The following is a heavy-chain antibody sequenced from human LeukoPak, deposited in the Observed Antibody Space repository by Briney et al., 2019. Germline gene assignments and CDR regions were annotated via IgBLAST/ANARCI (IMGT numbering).Heavy chain of an antibody. CDR3: ARITPPMVRGVNWFDP. V-gene: IGHV1-18*01. J-gene: IGHJ5*02. CDR2: ISAYNGNT. CDR1: GYTFTSYG. Sequence: ASVKVSCKASGYTFTSYGISWVRQAPGQGLEWMGWISAYNGNTNYAQKLQGRVTMTTDTSTSTAYMELRSLGSDDTAVYYCARITPPMVRGVNWFDPWGQGTLVTVSS. D-gene: IGHD3-10*01.